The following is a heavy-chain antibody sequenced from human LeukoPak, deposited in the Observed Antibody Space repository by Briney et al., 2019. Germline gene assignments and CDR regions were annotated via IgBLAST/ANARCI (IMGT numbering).Heavy chain of an antibody. CDR2: IKSDTDGRAT. CDR3: HTALSWSGESPTVDY. J-gene: IGHJ4*02. CDR1: GFTFTYAW. V-gene: IGHV3-15*01. Sequence: GGALRLSCAASGFTFTYAWGGWGRRTPGKGLEWVGRIKSDTDGRATDYAAPVSGRFTMSRDDSKHTLYLPMNSLRTEDSALYYCHTALSWSGESPTVDYWGRGTLVTVSS. D-gene: IGHD3-10*01.